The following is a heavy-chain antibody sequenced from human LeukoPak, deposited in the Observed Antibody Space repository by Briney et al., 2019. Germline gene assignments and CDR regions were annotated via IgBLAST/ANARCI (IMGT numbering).Heavy chain of an antibody. Sequence: KRGASLKISCKGSGYIFTSYWIGWVRQMPGKGLEWMGIIYPGDSDTTYSPSFQGQVTISADKSINTAYLQWSSLKASDTAMYYCARSRDSSDSFYFDYWGQGTLVTVSS. V-gene: IGHV5-51*01. J-gene: IGHJ4*02. CDR1: GYIFTSYW. D-gene: IGHD6-25*01. CDR2: IYPGDSDT. CDR3: ARSRDSSDSFYFDY.